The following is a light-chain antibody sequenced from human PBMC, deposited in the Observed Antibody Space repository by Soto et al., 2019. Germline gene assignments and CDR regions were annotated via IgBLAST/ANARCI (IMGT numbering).Light chain of an antibody. Sequence: EVVMTQFPATLSVSPGGRATLSCRASQSLSTNLAWYRQRPGQAPRLLIHDASARATGIPGRFSGSGSGTEFTLTIRSLQSEDFAVYYCQQYDDWPITFGQGTRLEIK. J-gene: IGKJ5*01. CDR1: QSLSTN. CDR3: QQYDDWPIT. V-gene: IGKV3-15*01. CDR2: DAS.